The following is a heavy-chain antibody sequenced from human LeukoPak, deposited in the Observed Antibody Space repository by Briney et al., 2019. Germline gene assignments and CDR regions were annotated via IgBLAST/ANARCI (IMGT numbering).Heavy chain of an antibody. V-gene: IGHV1-18*01. Sequence: ASVKVSCKASGYTFTSYGISWVRQAPGQGLEWMGWISAYNGNTNYAQKLQGRVTMTTDTSTSTAYMELRSLRSDDTAVYYCARDHPTIPGNWGLSLDAFDIWGQGTMVTVSS. J-gene: IGHJ3*02. CDR3: ARDHPTIPGNWGLSLDAFDI. D-gene: IGHD7-27*01. CDR1: GYTFTSYG. CDR2: ISAYNGNT.